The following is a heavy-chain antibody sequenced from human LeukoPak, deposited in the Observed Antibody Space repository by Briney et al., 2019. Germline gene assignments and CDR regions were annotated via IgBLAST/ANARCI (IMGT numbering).Heavy chain of an antibody. D-gene: IGHD3-10*01. CDR3: ANTGSYHFNWFDP. J-gene: IGHJ5*02. Sequence: GGSLRLSCAASGFTFSSYAMSWVRQAPGKGLEWVSAISGSGGSTYYADSVKGRFTISRDNSKNTLYLQMNSLRADDTAVYYCANTGSYHFNWFDPWGQGTLVTVSS. CDR1: GFTFSSYA. CDR2: ISGSGGST. V-gene: IGHV3-23*01.